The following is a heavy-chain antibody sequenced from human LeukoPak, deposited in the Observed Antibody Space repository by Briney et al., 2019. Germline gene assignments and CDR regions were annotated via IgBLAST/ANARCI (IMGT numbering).Heavy chain of an antibody. J-gene: IGHJ5*02. CDR1: GGSISSGSYY. D-gene: IGHD3-3*01. V-gene: IGHV4-61*02. Sequence: TSETLSLTCTVSGGSISSGSYYWSWIRQPAGKGLEWIGRIYTSGSTNYNPSLKSRVTISVDTSKNQFSLKLSSVTAADTAVYYCARGFFWLEGKFEFAPWAQGPRVTVSS. CDR3: ARGFFWLEGKFEFAP. CDR2: IYTSGST.